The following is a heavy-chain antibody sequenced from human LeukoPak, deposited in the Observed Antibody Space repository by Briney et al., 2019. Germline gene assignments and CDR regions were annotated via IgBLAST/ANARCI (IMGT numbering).Heavy chain of an antibody. CDR1: GDTFSNYD. J-gene: IGHJ4*02. CDR2: IIPVFDTA. CDR3: ALSAEKQLVYFDF. D-gene: IGHD6-13*01. Sequence: SVKVSCKASGDTFSNYDVTWVRQAPGQGLECMGRIIPVFDTAKYAQNFQGRVTMTTDESSSTAYMELYSLRSEDTAVYYCALSAEKQLVYFDFWGQGTLVTVSS. V-gene: IGHV1-69*05.